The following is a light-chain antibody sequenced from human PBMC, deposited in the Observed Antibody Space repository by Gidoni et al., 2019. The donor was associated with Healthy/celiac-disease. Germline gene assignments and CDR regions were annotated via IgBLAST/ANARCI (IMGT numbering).Light chain of an antibody. CDR2: AAA. CDR1: QSISSY. V-gene: IGKV1-39*01. CDR3: RQSYSTHPEWT. Sequence: DIQMTQSPSSLSASVGDRVTITCRASQSISSYLNWYQQKPGRAPKLLIYAAASMQSGVPSWCSGSGSGTKFSLTISSLQHEDFATYYCRQSYSTHPEWTFGQGTKVEIK. J-gene: IGKJ1*01.